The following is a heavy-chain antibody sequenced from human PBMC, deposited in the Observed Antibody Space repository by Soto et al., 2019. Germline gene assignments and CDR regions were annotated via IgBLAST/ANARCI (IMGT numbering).Heavy chain of an antibody. CDR1: GGSISGYY. CDR2: IHYTGGT. V-gene: IGHV4-59*08. CDR3: ARHPGPEYQLLLRFDY. D-gene: IGHD2-2*01. Sequence: PSETLSLTCTGSGGSISGYYWSWIRQPPGEGLEWIGNIHYTGGTKYNPSLKRRVTISVDTSKNQFSLKLSSVTAADTAVYYCARHPGPEYQLLLRFDYWGQGTLVTVSS. J-gene: IGHJ4*02.